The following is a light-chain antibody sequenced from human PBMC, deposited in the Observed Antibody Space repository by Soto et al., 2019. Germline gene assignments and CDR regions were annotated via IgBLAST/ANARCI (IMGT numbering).Light chain of an antibody. J-gene: IGKJ3*01. Sequence: EIVMAQSPDTLSVSPGERATLSCRASQSVSSNLAWYQQKPGQAPRLLIYAASTRAAAVPDRFTGSGSGTDFALTISRLEPEDFGVYYCQQYGDSPLTSGPGTKVDIK. CDR2: AAS. CDR3: QQYGDSPLT. V-gene: IGKV3D-15*02. CDR1: QSVSSN.